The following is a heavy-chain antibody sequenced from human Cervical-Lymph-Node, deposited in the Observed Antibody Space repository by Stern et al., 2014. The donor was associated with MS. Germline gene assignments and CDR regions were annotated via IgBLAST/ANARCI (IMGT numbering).Heavy chain of an antibody. Sequence: VQLVESGPGLVKPSGTLSLTCAVSGDSISSTKWWSWVRQHPGKGLEWIGEIYHSGSANYNPSLESRFTISVHKPRNQFSLKLPSLTAADTAVYYCAVYYCSPTRCYPFNDYWGQGPLVTVSS. CDR2: IYHSGSA. CDR1: GDSISSTKW. J-gene: IGHJ4*02. D-gene: IGHD2-2*01. CDR3: AVYYCSPTRCYPFNDY. V-gene: IGHV4-4*02.